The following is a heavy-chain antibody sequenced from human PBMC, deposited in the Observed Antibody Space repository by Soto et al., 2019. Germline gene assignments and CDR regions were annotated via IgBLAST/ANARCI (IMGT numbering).Heavy chain of an antibody. CDR3: ARLGCNSTSCYTRWFDP. CDR1: GGSIISGGYS. D-gene: IGHD2-2*02. J-gene: IGHJ5*02. CDR2: IFHTGST. V-gene: IGHV4-30-2*01. Sequence: AAETLSLTCAVSGGSIISGGYSCIWIRQPPGRGLEWIGNIFHTGSTYYNPSLKSRVTMSVDRSKNEFSLKLSSVTAADTAVYYCARLGCNSTSCYTRWFDPWGQGTLVTVSS.